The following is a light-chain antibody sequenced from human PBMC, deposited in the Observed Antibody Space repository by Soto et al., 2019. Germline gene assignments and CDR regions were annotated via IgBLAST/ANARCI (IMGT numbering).Light chain of an antibody. CDR2: GAS. CDR3: QQYNNWPLT. CDR1: QSVSSN. V-gene: IGKV3-15*01. J-gene: IGKJ1*01. Sequence: EIVMTQSPATLSVSPGERATLSCRASQSVSSNLAWYQQKPGQAPRLLIYGASTRATGIPARFSRSGSGTDFTLTISSLQSEEFEVYYCQQYNNWPLTFDQGTKVEIK.